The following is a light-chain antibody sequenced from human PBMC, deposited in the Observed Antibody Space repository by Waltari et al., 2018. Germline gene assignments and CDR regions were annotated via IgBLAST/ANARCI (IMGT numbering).Light chain of an antibody. CDR3: QQYNNWPIT. V-gene: IGKV3-15*01. J-gene: IGKJ4*01. CDR2: ATS. Sequence: EIVMTQSPATLSVSPGERATLSCRASQSVGSLLAWYQYKPGQAPRFLIFATSTRAASIPARFSGSGFGTEFTLTITSLQSEDVAVYYCQQYNNWPITFGGGTKVQIK. CDR1: QSVGSL.